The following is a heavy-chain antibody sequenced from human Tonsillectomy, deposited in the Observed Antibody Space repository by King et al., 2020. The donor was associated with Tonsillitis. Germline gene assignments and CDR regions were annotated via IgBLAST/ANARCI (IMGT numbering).Heavy chain of an antibody. CDR3: ARLSRYRYGPGAFDI. Sequence: VQLQQWGAGLLKPSETLSLTCAVYGGSFSGYDWNWIRQTPGKGLEWIGEINHSGSTNYNPSLKSRVTISVDTSKKQFSLKLSSVTAADTAVYYCARLSRYRYGPGAFDIWGRGTMVTVSS. J-gene: IGHJ3*02. V-gene: IGHV4-34*01. CDR2: INHSGST. D-gene: IGHD5-18*01. CDR1: GGSFSGYD.